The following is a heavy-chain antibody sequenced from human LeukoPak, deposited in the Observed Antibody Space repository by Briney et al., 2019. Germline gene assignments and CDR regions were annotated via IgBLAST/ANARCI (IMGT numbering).Heavy chain of an antibody. J-gene: IGHJ3*02. CDR3: ARDGGGDIVVAFAFDI. V-gene: IGHV3-7*05. Sequence: PGRSLRPSCTASGFTFGDYAMSWVRQAPGKGLEWVAHINQDGSEKYYVDSVKGRFTISRDNAKNSLYLQMNSLRAEDTAVYYCARDGGGDIVVAFAFDIWGQGTMVTVSS. CDR2: INQDGSEK. D-gene: IGHD2-15*01. CDR1: GFTFGDYA.